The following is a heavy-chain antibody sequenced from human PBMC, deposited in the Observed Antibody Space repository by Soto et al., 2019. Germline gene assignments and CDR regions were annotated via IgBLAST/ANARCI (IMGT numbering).Heavy chain of an antibody. J-gene: IGHJ4*02. CDR3: AREADYGDNPFDY. Sequence: EVQLVESGGGLVQPGGSLRLSCAASGFTFSDHYMGWVRQAPGKGLEWVGRTRNEANSYITEYAASVKGRFTISRDDSKNSRYLQMNSLKTEDTAVYYCAREADYGDNPFDYWGQGTLVTVSS. CDR2: TRNEANSYIT. V-gene: IGHV3-72*01. CDR1: GFTFSDHY. D-gene: IGHD4-17*01.